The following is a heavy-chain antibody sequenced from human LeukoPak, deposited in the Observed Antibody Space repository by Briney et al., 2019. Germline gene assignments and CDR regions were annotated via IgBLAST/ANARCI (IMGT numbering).Heavy chain of an antibody. V-gene: IGHV4-39*07. D-gene: IGHD6-19*01. CDR1: GGSISSGSYY. CDR2: INHSGST. Sequence: SETLSLTCTVSGGSISSGSYYWSWIRQPPGKGLEWIGEINHSGSTNYNPSLKSRVTISVDTSKNQFSLKLSSVTAADTAVYYCARLGAVAGFGYYYYYMDVWGKGTTVTISS. J-gene: IGHJ6*03. CDR3: ARLGAVAGFGYYYYYMDV.